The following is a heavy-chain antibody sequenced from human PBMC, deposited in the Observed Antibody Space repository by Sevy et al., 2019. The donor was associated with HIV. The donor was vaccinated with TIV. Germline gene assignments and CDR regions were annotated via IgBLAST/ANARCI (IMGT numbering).Heavy chain of an antibody. CDR1: GFTFSSYA. J-gene: IGHJ3*02. CDR2: ISYDGSNK. V-gene: IGHV3-30*04. D-gene: IGHD3-3*01. CDR3: ARGRGYYDFWSGSIGDAFDI. Sequence: GGSLRLSCAASGFTFSSYAMHWVRQAPGKGLEWVAVISYDGSNKYYADSVKGRFTISRDNSKNTLYLQMNSLRAEDTAVYYWARGRGYYDFWSGSIGDAFDIWGQGTMVTVSS.